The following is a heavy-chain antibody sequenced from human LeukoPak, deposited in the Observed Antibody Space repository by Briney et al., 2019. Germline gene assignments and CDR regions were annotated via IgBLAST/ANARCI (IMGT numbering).Heavy chain of an antibody. J-gene: IGHJ3*01. CDR1: GFTFSDYG. CDR3: VRYCNGGSCYRAAFDV. V-gene: IGHV3-33*01. CDR2: IWYDGGKK. D-gene: IGHD2-15*01. Sequence: QPGGSLRLSCAASGFTFSDYGMYWVRQAPGKGLEWVALIWYDGGKKYYTDSVRGRFTISRDNSKNTLYLQKDSLRAEDTAVYYCVRYCNGGSCYRAAFDVWGPGTMVTVSS.